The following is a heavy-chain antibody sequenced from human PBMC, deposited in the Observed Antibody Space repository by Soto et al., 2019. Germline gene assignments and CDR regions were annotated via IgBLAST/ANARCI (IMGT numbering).Heavy chain of an antibody. V-gene: IGHV3-53*01. CDR1: GFVVTKNY. J-gene: IGHJ4*02. CDR2: IHAGGNS. Sequence: PGGSLRLSCTASGFVVTKNYMSWVRQAPGKGPEWVSIIHAGGNSYFADSVKGRFTISRDNSKNTLTLHMNHLRVEHTAVYYCVRDFTSWGQGALVTVSS. CDR3: VRDFTS.